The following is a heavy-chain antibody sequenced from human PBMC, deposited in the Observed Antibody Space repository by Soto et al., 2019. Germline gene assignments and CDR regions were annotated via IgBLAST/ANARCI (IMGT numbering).Heavy chain of an antibody. CDR1: GFNFNAYV. CDR3: AKKSCSSPGCPYGMDV. D-gene: IGHD2-2*01. V-gene: IGHV3-23*01. Sequence: GGSLRLSCAASGFNFNAYVMNWVRQAPGKGLEWVSIISFTGDSRYYADYVKDRFTISRDNSQNTLYLQMNSLRAEDTAVYYCAKKSCSSPGCPYGMDVWGQGTTVTVS. CDR2: ISFTGDSR. J-gene: IGHJ6*02.